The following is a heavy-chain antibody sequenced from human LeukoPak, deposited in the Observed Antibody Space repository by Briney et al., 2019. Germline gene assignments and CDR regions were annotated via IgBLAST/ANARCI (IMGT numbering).Heavy chain of an antibody. CDR1: GFTFSSYA. J-gene: IGHJ4*02. V-gene: IGHV3-30*04. Sequence: QPGRSLRLSCAASGFTFSSYAMHWVRQAPGKGLEWVAVISSDGSNKYYADSVKGRFTISRDNSKNTLYLQMNSLRAEDTAVYYCARDFSGSYYYFDYWGQGTLVTVSS. D-gene: IGHD1-26*01. CDR2: ISSDGSNK. CDR3: ARDFSGSYYYFDY.